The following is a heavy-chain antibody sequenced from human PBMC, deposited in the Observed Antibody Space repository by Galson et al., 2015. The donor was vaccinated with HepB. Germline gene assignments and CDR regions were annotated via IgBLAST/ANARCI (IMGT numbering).Heavy chain of an antibody. Sequence: SLRLSCAASGFTFGIYWMSWVRQAPGKGLEWVASIKQDGSETHYVDSVKGRFTISRDNARNSLYLQMNSLRADDTAVYYCARNGWVGLTFFDYWGQGTLVTVSS. J-gene: IGHJ4*02. CDR3: ARNGWVGLTFFDY. CDR2: IKQDGSET. D-gene: IGHD1-26*01. CDR1: GFTFGIYW. V-gene: IGHV3-7*03.